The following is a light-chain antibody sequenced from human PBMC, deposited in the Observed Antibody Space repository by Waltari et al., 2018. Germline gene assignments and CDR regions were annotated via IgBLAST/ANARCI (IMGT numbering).Light chain of an antibody. Sequence: DIQMTQSPSSLSASVGDRVTITCRASQSISNYLNWYQQKPGRAPKILIYAASSLQSGVQSRFSGSGSGTDFTLTISSLQPEDFATYYCQQSSITPKTFGQGTRLEIK. CDR2: AAS. V-gene: IGKV1-39*01. J-gene: IGKJ5*01. CDR3: QQSSITPKT. CDR1: QSISNY.